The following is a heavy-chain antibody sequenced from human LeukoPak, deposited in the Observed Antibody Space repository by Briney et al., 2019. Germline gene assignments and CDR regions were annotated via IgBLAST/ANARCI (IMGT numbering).Heavy chain of an antibody. D-gene: IGHD6-19*01. J-gene: IGHJ4*02. CDR2: ISNSGENI. CDR3: AKGRYSIGLFDY. Sequence: QPGGSLRLSCAASGFTLSNYATSWVRQAPGKGLEWVSAISNSGENIYYADSVKGRFTISRDISKNTLYLQLNSLRAEDTAVYYCAKGRYSIGLFDYWGQGTLVTVSS. CDR1: GFTLSNYA. V-gene: IGHV3-23*01.